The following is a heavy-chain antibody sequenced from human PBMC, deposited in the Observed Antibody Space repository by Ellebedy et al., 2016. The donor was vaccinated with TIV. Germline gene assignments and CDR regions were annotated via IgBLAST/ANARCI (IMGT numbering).Heavy chain of an antibody. CDR2: INNAGGT. J-gene: IGHJ4*02. CDR3: GTGYCTEGTCPGY. V-gene: IGHV3-53*01. Sequence: GESLKISCAVSGFTVNNNAMTWVRQAPGKGLEWVAGINNAGGTFYGDSVRGHFSISRDPSKNTLYLQMNSLRVEDTAIYYGGTGYCTEGTCPGYWGQGILVTVSS. D-gene: IGHD2-8*02. CDR1: GFTVNNNA.